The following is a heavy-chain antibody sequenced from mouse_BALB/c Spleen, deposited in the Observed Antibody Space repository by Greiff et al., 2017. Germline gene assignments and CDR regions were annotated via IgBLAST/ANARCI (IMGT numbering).Heavy chain of an antibody. J-gene: IGHJ3*01. Sequence: VQLKQSGAELVRPGALVKLSCKASGFNIKDYYMHWVKQRPEQGLEWIGWIDPENGNTIYDPKFQGKASITADTSSNTAYLQLSSLTSEDTAVYYCATDGYGSWFAYWGQGTLVTVSA. V-gene: IGHV14-1*02. D-gene: IGHD2-2*01. CDR1: GFNIKDYY. CDR2: IDPENGNT. CDR3: ATDGYGSWFAY.